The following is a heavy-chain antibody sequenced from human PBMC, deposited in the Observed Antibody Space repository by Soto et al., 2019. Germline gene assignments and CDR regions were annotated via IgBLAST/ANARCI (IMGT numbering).Heavy chain of an antibody. CDR2: ISYEGSNK. CDR1: GFSFSDYG. Sequence: GGSLRLSCAASGFSFSDYGMYWVRQAPGKGLEWVAVISYEGSNKYYADSVKGRFTISRDNSKNTLYLQMNSLRAEDTAVYYCAKDLLRYYSYYYGMDVWGQGTTVTVSS. CDR3: AKDLLRYYSYYYGMDV. J-gene: IGHJ6*02. V-gene: IGHV3-30*18.